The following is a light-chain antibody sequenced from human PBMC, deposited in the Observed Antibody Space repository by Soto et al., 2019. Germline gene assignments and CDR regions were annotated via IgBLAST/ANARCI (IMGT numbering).Light chain of an antibody. CDR3: QQYGSSPGT. CDR2: AAS. Sequence: EIVLTQSPGTQSLSPGERATLSCRASQSVTNSYLTWYQQKPGQAPRLLIYAASIRATGIPDRFSGSGSGREFTLTISRLEPEDSALYYCQQYGSSPGTFGQGTKVEIK. J-gene: IGKJ1*01. V-gene: IGKV3-20*01. CDR1: QSVTNSY.